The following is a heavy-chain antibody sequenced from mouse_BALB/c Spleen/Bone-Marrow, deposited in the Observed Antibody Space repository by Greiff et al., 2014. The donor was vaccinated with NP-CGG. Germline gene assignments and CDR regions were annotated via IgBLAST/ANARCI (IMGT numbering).Heavy chain of an antibody. V-gene: IGHV1-37*01. CDR3: GRGNYDYDSWFGY. D-gene: IGHD2-4*01. J-gene: IGHJ3*01. CDR1: GYSFTGYF. CDR2: INPYNGDP. Sequence: DVHLVESGPELVKPGASVKISCKASGYSFTGYFMNWMKQSHGKSLEWIGRINPYNGDPFYNQKFKGKATLTVDKSSSTAHMELLSLTSEDPAVYYCGRGNYDYDSWFGYWGQGTLVTVSA.